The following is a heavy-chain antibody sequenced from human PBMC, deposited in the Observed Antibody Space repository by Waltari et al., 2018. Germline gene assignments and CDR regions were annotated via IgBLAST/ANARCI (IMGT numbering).Heavy chain of an antibody. V-gene: IGHV6-1*01. CDR3: ARGRNSGFDY. J-gene: IGHJ4*02. CDR1: GDSISSNGVA. Sequence: QVQLQQSGPELVKPSQNLSLNCDISGDSISSNGVAWNWTRQYPSRVLEWLGRTYYRSKWYNDYAVSVKSRITINPDTSKNQFSLQLNSVTPDDTALYYCARGRNSGFDYWGQGTLVTVSS. CDR2: TYYRSKWYN. D-gene: IGHD2-15*01.